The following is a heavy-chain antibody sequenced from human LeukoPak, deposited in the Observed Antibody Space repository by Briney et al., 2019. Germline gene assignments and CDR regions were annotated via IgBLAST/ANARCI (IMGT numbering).Heavy chain of an antibody. D-gene: IGHD4-17*01. J-gene: IGHJ5*02. V-gene: IGHV3-30-3*01. Sequence: PGGSLRLSCAASGFTFSSYAMHWVRQAPGKGLEWVAVISYDGSNKYYADSVKGRFTISRDNSKNTLYLQMNSLRAEDTAVYYCARDFHTTVTTNDENWFDPWGQGTLVTVSS. CDR2: ISYDGSNK. CDR3: ARDFHTTVTTNDENWFDP. CDR1: GFTFSSYA.